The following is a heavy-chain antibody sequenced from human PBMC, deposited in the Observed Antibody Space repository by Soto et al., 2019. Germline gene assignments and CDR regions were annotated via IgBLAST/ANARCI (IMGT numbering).Heavy chain of an antibody. V-gene: IGHV2-5*02. D-gene: IGHD6-19*01. J-gene: IGHJ4*02. CDR1: GFSISSTRMA. CDR2: IYWDDDK. Sequence: QITLKESGPTLVKPTQTLTLTCLFSGFSISSTRMAVGWIRQPPGKALQWLALIYWDDDKRYSPFLKSRLTITKDTSKNLAVLTMSNTHPVDTARYYCAHIVVAGLGYYFDYWGQGTLVTVSS. CDR3: AHIVVAGLGYYFDY.